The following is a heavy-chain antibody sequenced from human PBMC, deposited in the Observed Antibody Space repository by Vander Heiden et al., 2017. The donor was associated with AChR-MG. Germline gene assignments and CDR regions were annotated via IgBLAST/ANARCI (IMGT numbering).Heavy chain of an antibody. CDR1: GFTFSTYG. CDR3: ASHPVPFGATNSAMDV. Sequence: QVQLVEPGGGVAQPGRSRRLPCAASGFTFSTYGMHWVRQAPGKGLEWVAVISYDGRYKYYGDSVKGRFTISRDSSKNTLYLQMNSLRAEDTALYYCASHPVPFGATNSAMDVWGQGTTVTVSS. J-gene: IGHJ6*02. CDR2: ISYDGRYK. V-gene: IGHV3-30*03. D-gene: IGHD5-12*01.